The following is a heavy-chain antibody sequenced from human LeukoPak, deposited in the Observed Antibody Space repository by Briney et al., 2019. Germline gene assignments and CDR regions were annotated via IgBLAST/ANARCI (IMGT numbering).Heavy chain of an antibody. J-gene: IGHJ5*02. V-gene: IGHV3-30*02. CDR1: GFTFSSYG. CDR3: AKDDFWSGYYTNWFDP. D-gene: IGHD3-3*01. CDR2: IRYDGSNK. Sequence: GGSLRLSCAASGFTFSSYGMHWVRQAPGKGLEWVAFIRYDGSNKYYADSVKGRFTISRDNSKNTLYLQMNSLRAEDTAVYYCAKDDFWSGYYTNWFDPWGQGTLVTVSS.